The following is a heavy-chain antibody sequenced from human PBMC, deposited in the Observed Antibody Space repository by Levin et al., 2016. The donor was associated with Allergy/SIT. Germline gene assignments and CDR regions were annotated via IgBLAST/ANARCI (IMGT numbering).Heavy chain of an antibody. CDR3: AKEYTPTSRASLDY. CDR2: ITGSGEVT. V-gene: IGHV3-23*01. Sequence: GESLKISCAASGFSFSNHAMSWVRQAPGKGLEWVSGITGSGEVTFYADSARGRFTISRDNSKNKVYIQMNSLRAEDTAIYYCAKEYTPTSRASLDYWGQGTLVSVSS. J-gene: IGHJ4*02. D-gene: IGHD4-11*01. CDR1: GFSFSNHA.